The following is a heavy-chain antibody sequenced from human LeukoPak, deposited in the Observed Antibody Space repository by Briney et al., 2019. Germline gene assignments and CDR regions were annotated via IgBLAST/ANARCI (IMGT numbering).Heavy chain of an antibody. D-gene: IGHD6-13*01. Sequence: KPSETLSLTCAVYGGSFSGYYWSWIRQPPGKGLEWIGEINHSGSTNYNPSLKSRVTISVDTSKNQFSLKLSSVTAADTAVYYCARGSIAAAGTGGVRNWFDPWGQGTLVTVSS. J-gene: IGHJ5*02. CDR3: ARGSIAAAGTGGVRNWFDP. CDR2: INHSGST. V-gene: IGHV4-34*01. CDR1: GGSFSGYY.